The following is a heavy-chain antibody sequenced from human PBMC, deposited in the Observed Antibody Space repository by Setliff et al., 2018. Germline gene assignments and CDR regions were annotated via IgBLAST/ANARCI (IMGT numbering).Heavy chain of an antibody. Sequence: SETLSLTCSVSGGSITSYYWSWLRQPPGKGLEWIGYVSYGGSTKYNPSLESRVTISLDAPKNQFSLKLTSVTAADTAVYYCARTGTTYYYSCMDVWGKGTTVTV. CDR2: VSYGGST. J-gene: IGHJ6*03. CDR3: ARTGTTYYYSCMDV. V-gene: IGHV4-59*08. CDR1: GGSITSYY. D-gene: IGHD3-22*01.